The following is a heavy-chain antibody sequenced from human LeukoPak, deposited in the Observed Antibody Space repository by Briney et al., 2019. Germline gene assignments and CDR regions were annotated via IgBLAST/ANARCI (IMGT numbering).Heavy chain of an antibody. V-gene: IGHV1-18*04. J-gene: IGHJ6*04. Sequence: ASVKVSCKASGYTFTSYGISWVRQAPGQGLEWMGWISAYNGNTNYAQKLQGRVTMTTDTSTSTAYMELRSLRSDDTAVYYCARDQEGSGSYWPKYYYYGMDVWGKGTTVTVSS. CDR1: GYTFTSYG. CDR3: ARDQEGSGSYWPKYYYYGMDV. D-gene: IGHD3-10*01. CDR2: ISAYNGNT.